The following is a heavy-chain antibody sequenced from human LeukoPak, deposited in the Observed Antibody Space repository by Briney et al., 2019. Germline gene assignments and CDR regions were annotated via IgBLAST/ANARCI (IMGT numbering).Heavy chain of an antibody. D-gene: IGHD4-17*01. V-gene: IGHV4-59*12. CDR1: GGSINNNY. CDR3: ARSTTVTTTPWFDP. Sequence: SETLSLTCTVSGGSINNNYWSWIRQPPGKALKWIGYVYSNGNTNYNPSLKSRVTMSVDTSKNQFSLKLSSVTAADTAVYYCARSTTVTTTPWFDPWGQGTLVTVSS. J-gene: IGHJ5*02. CDR2: VYSNGNT.